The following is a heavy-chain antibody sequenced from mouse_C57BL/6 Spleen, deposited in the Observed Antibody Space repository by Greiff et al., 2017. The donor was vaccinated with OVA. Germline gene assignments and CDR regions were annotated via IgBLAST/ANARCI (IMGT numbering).Heavy chain of an antibody. Sequence: EVKLQESGPGLVKPSQTVFLTCTVTGISITTGNYRWSWIRQFPGNKLEWIGYIYYSGTITYNPSLTSRTTNTRDTPKNQFFLEMNSLTAEDTATYYCAGYYDYDGFAYWGQGTLVTVSA. D-gene: IGHD2-4*01. CDR1: GISITTGNYR. CDR3: AGYYDYDGFAY. CDR2: IYYSGTI. J-gene: IGHJ3*01. V-gene: IGHV3-5*01.